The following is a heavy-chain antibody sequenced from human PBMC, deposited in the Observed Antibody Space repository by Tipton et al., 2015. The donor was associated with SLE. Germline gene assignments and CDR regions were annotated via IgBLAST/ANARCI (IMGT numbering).Heavy chain of an antibody. CDR1: GFSFGGYA. CDR2: VKWNGRTT. Sequence: SLRLSCVASGFSFGGYAMTWVRQAPGKGLEWVSGVKWNGRTTAYAASVKGRFTISRDNAQNSLYLEMSSLRAEDTALYYCGRRAQTGGYEAPWGQGTLVTVSS. D-gene: IGHD5-12*01. J-gene: IGHJ5*02. V-gene: IGHV3-20*04. CDR3: GRRAQTGGYEAP.